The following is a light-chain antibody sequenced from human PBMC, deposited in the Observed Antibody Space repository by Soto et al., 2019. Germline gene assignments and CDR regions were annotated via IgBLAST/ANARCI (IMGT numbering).Light chain of an antibody. CDR3: DQRRTWPIT. V-gene: IGKV3-11*01. CDR2: DAS. CDR1: QSVSSY. Sequence: MVWTRSPATRSLARGEGTARCSRCSQSVSSYLAWYQQKPGQAPRLLIYDASNRATGIPARFSGSGYATEVCRLVISLEPQDFAVYDCDQRRTWPITFGQGTRLEIK. J-gene: IGKJ5*01.